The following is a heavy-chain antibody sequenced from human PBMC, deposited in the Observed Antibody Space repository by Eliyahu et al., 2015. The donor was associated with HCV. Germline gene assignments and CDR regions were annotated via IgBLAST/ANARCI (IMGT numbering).Heavy chain of an antibody. J-gene: IGHJ4*02. CDR3: ARGGLPGSGSYAHFDY. CDR1: GYTFNIYG. D-gene: IGHD1-26*01. Sequence: QVQLVQSGAEVKKPGASVKVSCKASGYTFNIYGINWVRQAPGQGLGWVGWITAYNGNTYYAQHLQGRVTMTTDTSMSTTYMELRGLRSDDTALYYCARGGLPGSGSYAHFDYWGQGTLVTVSS. V-gene: IGHV1-18*01. CDR2: ITAYNGNT.